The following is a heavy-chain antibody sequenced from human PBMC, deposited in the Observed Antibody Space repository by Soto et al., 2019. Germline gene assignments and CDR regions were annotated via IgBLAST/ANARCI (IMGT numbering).Heavy chain of an antibody. CDR3: AKVRDYYDSSGYSSGPLDY. V-gene: IGHV3-9*01. J-gene: IGHJ4*02. D-gene: IGHD3-22*01. CDR1: GFTFDDYA. Sequence: MRLSCAASGFTFDDYAMHWVRQAPGKGLEWVSGISWNSGSIGYADSVKGRFTISRDNAKNSLYLQMNSLRAEDTALYYCAKVRDYYDSSGYSSGPLDYWGQGTLVTGSS. CDR2: ISWNSGSI.